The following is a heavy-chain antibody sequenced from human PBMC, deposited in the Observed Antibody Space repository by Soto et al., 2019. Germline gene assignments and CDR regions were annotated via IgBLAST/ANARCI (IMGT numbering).Heavy chain of an antibody. CDR3: VRTSTSGTRFDY. D-gene: IGHD1-1*01. CDR2: VYHSGST. J-gene: IGHJ4*02. CDR1: GGSISTSNW. Sequence: QVQLQESGPGLVKPSGTLSLTCAVSGGSISTSNWWSWVRQPPGKGLEWIGEVYHSGSTNYNPSFKSRVGMPVDKAKDQFSLKLNSVTAVGTALYFCVRTSTSGTRFDYWGQGSLVTVSS. V-gene: IGHV4-4*02.